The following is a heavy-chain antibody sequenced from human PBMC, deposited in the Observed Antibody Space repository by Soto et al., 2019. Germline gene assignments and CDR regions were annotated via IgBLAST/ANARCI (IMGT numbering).Heavy chain of an antibody. CDR1: GGSISSYY. CDR2: IYYSGST. D-gene: IGHD4-17*01. J-gene: IGHJ4*02. V-gene: IGHV4-59*01. Sequence: SETLSLTCTVSGGSISSYYWSWIRQPPGKGLEWIGYIYYSGSTNYNPSLKSRVTISVDTSKNQFSLKLSSVTAADTAVYYCARRVGDYGDSYIDYWGQGTLVTVYS. CDR3: ARRVGDYGDSYIDY.